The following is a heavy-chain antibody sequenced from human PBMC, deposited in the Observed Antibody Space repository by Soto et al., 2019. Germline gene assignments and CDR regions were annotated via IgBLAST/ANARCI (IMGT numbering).Heavy chain of an antibody. CDR3: ARDPEWLKPHFAY. J-gene: IGHJ4*02. CDR2: ISYDGSNK. Sequence: PGGSLRLSCAASGFTFSSYAMHWVRQAPGKGLEWVAVISYDGSNKYYADSVKGRFTISRDNSKNTLYLQMNSLRAEDTAVCYCARDPEWLKPHFAYWGQGTLVTVSS. D-gene: IGHD5-12*01. CDR1: GFTFSSYA. V-gene: IGHV3-30-3*01.